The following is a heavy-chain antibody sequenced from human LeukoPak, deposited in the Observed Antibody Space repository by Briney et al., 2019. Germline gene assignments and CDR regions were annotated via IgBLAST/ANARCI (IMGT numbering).Heavy chain of an antibody. D-gene: IGHD4-17*01. V-gene: IGHV3-23*01. J-gene: IGHJ6*03. CDR3: TRDVRLRHKYYYMDV. Sequence: GGSLRLSCAASGFTFSSYAMSWVRQAPGKGLEWVSAISGSGSTTFYADSVKGRFSISRDNANNSLFLQRHSLRAEDTAVYYCTRDVRLRHKYYYMDVWGKGTTVTVSS. CDR2: ISGSGSTT. CDR1: GFTFSSYA.